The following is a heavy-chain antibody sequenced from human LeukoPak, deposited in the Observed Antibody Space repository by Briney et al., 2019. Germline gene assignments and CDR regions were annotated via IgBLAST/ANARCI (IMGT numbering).Heavy chain of an antibody. J-gene: IGHJ4*02. CDR2: IYPGDSDT. D-gene: IGHD3-3*01. V-gene: IGHV5-51*01. Sequence: GESLKICCKGSGYSFTNYWIGWVRQMPGKGLEWMGIIYPGDSDTRYSPSFQGQVTISADKSISTAYLQWSSLKAADTAMYYCVRQEGLYSNSVYWGQGTLVTVSS. CDR3: VRQEGLYSNSVY. CDR1: GYSFTNYW.